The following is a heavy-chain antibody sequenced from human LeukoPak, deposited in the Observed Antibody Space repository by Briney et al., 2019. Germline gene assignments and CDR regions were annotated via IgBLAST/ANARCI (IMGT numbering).Heavy chain of an antibody. V-gene: IGHV4-34*01. Sequence: SETLSLTCTVSGGSISSYYWSWIRQPPGKGLEWIGEINHSGSTNYNPSLKSRVTISVDTSKNQFSLKLSSVTAADTAVYYCATAPPYQSTGDNWFDPWGQGTLVTVSS. CDR1: GGSISSYY. J-gene: IGHJ5*02. CDR2: INHSGST. CDR3: ATAPPYQSTGDNWFDP. D-gene: IGHD4-11*01.